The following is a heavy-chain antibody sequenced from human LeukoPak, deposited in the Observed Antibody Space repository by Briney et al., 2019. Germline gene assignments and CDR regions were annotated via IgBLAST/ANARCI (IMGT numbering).Heavy chain of an antibody. V-gene: IGHV3-23*01. Sequence: GGSLRLSCAASGFTFSSYAMSWVRQAPGKGLEWVSAISGSGDSTNYADSVKGRFTISRDNSKNTLYLQMNSPRAEDTAVYYCAKAGAVVVVVAKFFDYWGQGTLVTVSS. J-gene: IGHJ4*02. D-gene: IGHD2-15*01. CDR1: GFTFSSYA. CDR2: ISGSGDST. CDR3: AKAGAVVVVVAKFFDY.